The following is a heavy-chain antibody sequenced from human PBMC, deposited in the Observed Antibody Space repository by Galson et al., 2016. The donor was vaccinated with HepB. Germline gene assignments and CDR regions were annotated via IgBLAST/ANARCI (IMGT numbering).Heavy chain of an antibody. CDR1: GYSFTAYW. CDR3: ARQSITMTDPPDY. CDR2: IDPGNSYT. V-gene: IGHV5-10-1*01. D-gene: IGHD3-22*01. J-gene: IGHJ4*02. Sequence: QSGAEVTKPGESLRISCQASGYSFTAYWIIWVRQMPGKGLEWMGRIDPGNSYTNYGPSFQGHVTISADKSISTAFLQWTSLKASDIAVYYCARQSITMTDPPDYWGQGSLVTISS.